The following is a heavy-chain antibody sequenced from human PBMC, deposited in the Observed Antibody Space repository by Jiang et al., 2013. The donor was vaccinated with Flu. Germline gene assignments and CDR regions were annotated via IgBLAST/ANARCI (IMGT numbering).Heavy chain of an antibody. CDR1: GDSVSAKSAA. V-gene: IGHV6-1*01. D-gene: IGHD3-16*01. CDR2: TYFRSGWNT. J-gene: IGHJ4*02. Sequence: QTLSLTCAISGDSVSAKSAAWTWIRQSPSRGLEWLGRTYFRSGWNTNYAFSVKGRIVISADTSKNQFSLLLYSVAPEDSAVYYCARESHLYHYDGGWTGSLSDWGQGALVTVSS. CDR3: ARESHLYHYDGGWTGSLSD.